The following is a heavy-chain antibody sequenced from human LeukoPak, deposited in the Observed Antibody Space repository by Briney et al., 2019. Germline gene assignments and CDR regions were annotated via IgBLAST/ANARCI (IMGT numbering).Heavy chain of an antibody. Sequence: KPSETLSLTCTVSGGSISSSSYYWGWIRQPPGKGLEWIGSIYYSGSTYYNPSLKRRVTISVDPSKNQFSLKLSSVTAAHTAVYYCARHGDRIAAAFDYWGQGTLVTVSS. V-gene: IGHV4-39*01. CDR2: IYYSGST. CDR3: ARHGDRIAAAFDY. D-gene: IGHD6-13*01. CDR1: GGSISSSSYY. J-gene: IGHJ4*02.